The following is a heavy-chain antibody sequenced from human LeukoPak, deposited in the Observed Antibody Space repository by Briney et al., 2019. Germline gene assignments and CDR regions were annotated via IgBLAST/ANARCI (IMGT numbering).Heavy chain of an antibody. CDR1: GFTFSSYA. CDR2: ISGSGGST. V-gene: IGHV3-23*01. D-gene: IGHD6-13*01. CDR3: AKRSSSSWYGFDI. Sequence: GGSLSLSCAASGFTFSSYAMSWVRQAPGKGLEWVSAISGSGGSTYYADSVKGRFTISRDNSKNTLYLQMNSLRAEDTAVYYCAKRSSSSWYGFDIWGQGTMVTVSS. J-gene: IGHJ3*02.